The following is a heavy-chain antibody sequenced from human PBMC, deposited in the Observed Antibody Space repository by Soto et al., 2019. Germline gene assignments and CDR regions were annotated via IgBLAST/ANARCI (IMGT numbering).Heavy chain of an antibody. CDR3: ARAPSGSYRKDPFDF. Sequence: QVQLVESGGGVVQPGRSLRLSCAASGFTFSSYAMHWVRQAPGKGLEWVAVISYDGSNKYYADSVKGRFTISRDNSKNTLYLQMNSLRAEDTAVYYCARAPSGSYRKDPFDFWGQGTLVTVSS. CDR1: GFTFSSYA. D-gene: IGHD1-26*01. J-gene: IGHJ4*02. V-gene: IGHV3-30-3*01. CDR2: ISYDGSNK.